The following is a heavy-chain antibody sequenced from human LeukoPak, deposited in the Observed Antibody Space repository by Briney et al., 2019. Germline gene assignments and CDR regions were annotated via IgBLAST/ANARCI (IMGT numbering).Heavy chain of an antibody. Sequence: ASVKVSCKASGYTFTSYYMHWVRQAPGQGLEWMGIINPSGGNTKLSQKFQGRVTLTRDTSASTAYMELSSLRSEDTAVYYCARSVRVVLDWNVGYYFDYWGQGSLVTVSS. V-gene: IGHV1-46*01. CDR3: ARSVRVVLDWNVGYYFDY. CDR2: INPSGGNT. J-gene: IGHJ4*02. CDR1: GYTFTSYY. D-gene: IGHD1-1*01.